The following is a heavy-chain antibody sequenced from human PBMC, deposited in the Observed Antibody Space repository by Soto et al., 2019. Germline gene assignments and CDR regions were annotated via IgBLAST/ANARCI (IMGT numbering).Heavy chain of an antibody. V-gene: IGHV2-5*01. CDR1: GFSFSTSGVG. D-gene: IGHD3-10*01. CDR2: IYWNDDR. Sequence: QITLKESGPTLVKPTQTLTLTRTFSGFSFSTSGVGVGWIRQPPGKALEWLTLIYWNDDRRYSPSLKSRLTITKDTSKNQVFLTMTNMDPVDTATYYCVSGSFPNWFDPWGQGTLVTVSS. CDR3: VSGSFPNWFDP. J-gene: IGHJ5*02.